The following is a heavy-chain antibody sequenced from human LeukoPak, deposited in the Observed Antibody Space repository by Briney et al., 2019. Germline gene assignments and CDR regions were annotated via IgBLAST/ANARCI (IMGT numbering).Heavy chain of an antibody. CDR1: GILFSNTA. V-gene: IGHV3-23*01. D-gene: IGHD6-19*01. Sequence: GGSLRLSCAASGILFSNTAMNWARQSPGRGLEWVSAISGGGERTFYADSVKGRFTISRDNSKNMVYLQMNSLRADDTAIYYCGKDGGQYSSGPEFDPRGQGALVTVSS. CDR3: GKDGGQYSSGPEFDP. CDR2: ISGGGERT. J-gene: IGHJ5*02.